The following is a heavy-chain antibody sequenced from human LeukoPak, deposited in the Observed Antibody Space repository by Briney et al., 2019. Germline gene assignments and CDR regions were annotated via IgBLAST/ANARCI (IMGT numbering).Heavy chain of an antibody. CDR1: GFAFNKYW. V-gene: IGHV3-74*03. Sequence: PGGSLRLSCAASGFAFNKYWVHWVRQVPGKGLVWVSRINGDGSSTMYADSVKGRFTISRDNAKNTLYLQMNSLRAEDTAVYYCARALTTLTYEGYWGQGTLVTVSS. D-gene: IGHD1-1*01. CDR3: ARALTTLTYEGY. J-gene: IGHJ4*02. CDR2: INGDGSST.